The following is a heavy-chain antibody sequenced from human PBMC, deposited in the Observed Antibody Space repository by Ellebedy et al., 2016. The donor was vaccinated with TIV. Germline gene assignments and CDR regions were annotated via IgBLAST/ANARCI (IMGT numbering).Heavy chain of an antibody. V-gene: IGHV4-59*08. CDR1: GGSISGYF. D-gene: IGHD3-9*01. J-gene: IGHJ4*02. CDR3: ARYVSYFDTPDQIDYYFDS. Sequence: SETLSLTCTVSGGSISGYFWSWIRQPPGKGLEWIGHIYYSGNTNYNPSLESRVTISVDTSKNHFSLKLTSVTAADTAVYFCARYVSYFDTPDQIDYYFDSWGQGTLVTVSS. CDR2: IYYSGNT.